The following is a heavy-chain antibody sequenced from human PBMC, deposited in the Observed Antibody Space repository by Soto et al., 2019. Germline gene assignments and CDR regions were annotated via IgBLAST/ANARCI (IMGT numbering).Heavy chain of an antibody. CDR1: GSTFTSYG. Sequence: SVKVSCKASGSTFTSYGMTCVRQVPGQGLEWMGWISAYNGNKKYAQKIPGRVTMTTDTATSRAYMEVRSLKFDDTAVYYRARGGDRGYDRYFDYWGQGTGVTVSS. V-gene: IGHV1-18*01. CDR2: ISAYNGNK. D-gene: IGHD5-12*01. CDR3: ARGGDRGYDRYFDY. J-gene: IGHJ4*02.